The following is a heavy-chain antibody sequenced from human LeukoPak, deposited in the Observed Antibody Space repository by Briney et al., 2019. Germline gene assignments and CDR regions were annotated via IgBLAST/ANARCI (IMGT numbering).Heavy chain of an antibody. CDR1: GYTFTSYS. D-gene: IGHD1-26*01. V-gene: IGHV1-46*01. J-gene: IGHJ4*02. Sequence: ASVKVSCKASGYTFTSYSIHWVRQAPGQGLEWMGVINPSSGSTTYAQNFQGRVTMTRDTSTTTVYMELTSLRSEDTAVYFCARASTSGRRFDFWGQGTLVTVSS. CDR2: INPSSGST. CDR3: ARASTSGRRFDF.